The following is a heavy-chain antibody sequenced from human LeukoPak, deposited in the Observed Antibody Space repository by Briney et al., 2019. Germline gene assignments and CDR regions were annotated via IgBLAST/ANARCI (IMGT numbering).Heavy chain of an antibody. J-gene: IGHJ4*02. CDR2: ITGSGGNT. V-gene: IGHV3-23*01. Sequence: GGSLRLSCAASGFIFSSYSMSWVRQAPGKGLEWVSVITGSGGNTYYADSVKGRFTISKDNSKNTVYLQMSSLRAEDTALYYCAKSVGGYYTLIDYWGQGTLVTVSS. D-gene: IGHD3-3*01. CDR1: GFIFSSYS. CDR3: AKSVGGYYTLIDY.